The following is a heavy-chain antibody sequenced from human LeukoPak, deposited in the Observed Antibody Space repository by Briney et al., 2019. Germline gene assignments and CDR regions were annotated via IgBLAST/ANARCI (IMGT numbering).Heavy chain of an antibody. V-gene: IGHV4-34*01. CDR3: ARVPFYDYVWGSYRYYGMDV. CDR1: GGSFSGYY. CDR2: INHSGST. J-gene: IGHJ6*04. Sequence: SETLSLTCAVYGGSFSGYYWSWVRQPPGKGVEGIGEINHSGSTNYNPSLTSRVTISVDTSKNQFSLKLCSVTAADTAVYYCARVPFYDYVWGSYRYYGMDVWGKGTTVTVSS. D-gene: IGHD3-16*02.